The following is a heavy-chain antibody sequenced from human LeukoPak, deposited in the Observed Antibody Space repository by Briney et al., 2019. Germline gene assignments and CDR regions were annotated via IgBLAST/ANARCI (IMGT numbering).Heavy chain of an antibody. CDR3: ARGWRLGDFDY. J-gene: IGHJ4*02. CDR1: GGSISSGGYY. V-gene: IGHV4-31*03. D-gene: IGHD3-16*01. CDR2: IYYSGST. Sequence: SETLSLTCTVSGGSISSGGYYWSWIRRHPGKGLEWIGYIYYSGSTYYNPSLKSRVTISVDTSKNQFSLKLSSVTAAGTAVYYCARGWRLGDFDYWGQGTLVTVSS.